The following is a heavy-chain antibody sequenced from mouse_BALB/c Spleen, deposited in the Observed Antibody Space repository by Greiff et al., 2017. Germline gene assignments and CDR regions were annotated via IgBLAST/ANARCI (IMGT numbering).Heavy chain of an antibody. V-gene: IGHV1-12*01. CDR2: IYPGNGDT. Sequence: QVQLQQPGAELVKPGASVKMSCKASGYTFTSYNMHWVKQTPGQGLEWIGAIYPGNGDTSYNQKFKGKATLTADKSSSTAYMQLSSLTSEDSAVYYCARSKGFNYFDYWGQGTTLTVAS. CDR1: GYTFTSYN. J-gene: IGHJ2*01. CDR3: ARSKGFNYFDY.